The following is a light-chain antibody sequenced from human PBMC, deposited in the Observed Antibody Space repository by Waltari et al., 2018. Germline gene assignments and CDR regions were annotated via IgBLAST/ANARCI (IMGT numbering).Light chain of an antibody. Sequence: DVVMTQSPLSLPVTLGQPASISCKSSQSLDHSDGNTYFAWFQQRPGQSPRRLSYKVSNRKSGVPDRFSASGSGTDFTLKISRVEAEDVGVYYCMQGTHWPLTFGGGTKVETK. CDR3: MQGTHWPLT. CDR1: QSLDHSDGNTY. J-gene: IGKJ4*01. V-gene: IGKV2-30*02. CDR2: KVS.